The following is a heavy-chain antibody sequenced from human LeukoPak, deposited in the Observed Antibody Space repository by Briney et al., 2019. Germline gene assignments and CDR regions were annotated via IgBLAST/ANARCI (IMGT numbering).Heavy chain of an antibody. CDR2: VYHSGST. D-gene: IGHD7-27*01. CDR3: ASRKLGNDY. Sequence: PSETLSLTCAVSGGSISSSNWWSWVRQSPGKGLEWIGEVYHSGSTNYNPSLKSRVTISLDKSKNQFSLKLSSVTGADTAVYYCASRKLGNDYWGQGTLVTVSS. V-gene: IGHV4-4*02. J-gene: IGHJ4*02. CDR1: GGSISSSNW.